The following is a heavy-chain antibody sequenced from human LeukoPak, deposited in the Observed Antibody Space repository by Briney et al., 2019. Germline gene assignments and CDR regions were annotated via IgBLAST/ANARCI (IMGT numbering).Heavy chain of an antibody. CDR3: VRSLRSADF. Sequence: GGSLRLSCEASGFTFSNYCMHWVRQAPGKGLMWVSQISTDGSQTFYADSVKGRFTISRDNAKNTLFLQMDSLRPEDTAVYYCVRSLRSADFWGQGTLVTVSS. V-gene: IGHV3-74*01. CDR2: ISTDGSQT. J-gene: IGHJ4*02. CDR1: GFTFSNYC.